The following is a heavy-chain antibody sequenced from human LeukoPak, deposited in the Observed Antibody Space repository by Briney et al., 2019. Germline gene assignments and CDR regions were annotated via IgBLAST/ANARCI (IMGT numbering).Heavy chain of an antibody. J-gene: IGHJ4*02. V-gene: IGHV1-46*01. CDR3: AADSRYSYGYVASINFDY. D-gene: IGHD5-18*01. Sequence: ASVKVSCKASGYTFTSYYMHWVRQAPGQGLEWMGIINPSGGSTNYAQKFQERVTITRDMSTSTAYMELSSLRSEDTAVYYCAADSRYSYGYVASINFDYWGQGTLVTVSS. CDR1: GYTFTSYY. CDR2: INPSGGST.